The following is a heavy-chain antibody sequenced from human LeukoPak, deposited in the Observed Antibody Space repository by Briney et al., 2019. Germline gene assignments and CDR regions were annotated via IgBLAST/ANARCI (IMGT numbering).Heavy chain of an antibody. J-gene: IGHJ5*02. CDR3: ARIAAAGTAYNWFDP. CDR1: GFTFSSYA. D-gene: IGHD6-13*01. V-gene: IGHV3-NL1*01. CDR2: IYGDDST. Sequence: PGGSLRLSCAASGFTFSSYAMHWVRQAPGKGLEWVSVIYGDDSTYYADSVKGRFTISRDNSKNTLYLQMNSLRAEDTAVYYCARIAAAGTAYNWFDPWGQGTLVTVSS.